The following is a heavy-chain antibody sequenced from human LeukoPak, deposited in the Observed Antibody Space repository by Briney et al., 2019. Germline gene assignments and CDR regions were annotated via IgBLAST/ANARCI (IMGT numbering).Heavy chain of an antibody. V-gene: IGHV3-74*01. J-gene: IGHJ4*02. D-gene: IGHD2-15*01. CDR1: GFSFSSYG. CDR2: INSDGTST. Sequence: GGSLRLSCAASGFSFSSYGMHWVRQAPGKGLVWVSRINSDGTSTSYADSVKGRFTMSRDNAKNTLYLQMNSLRGEDTAVYYCARGRGGYYYDYWGQGTVVTVSS. CDR3: ARGRGGYYYDY.